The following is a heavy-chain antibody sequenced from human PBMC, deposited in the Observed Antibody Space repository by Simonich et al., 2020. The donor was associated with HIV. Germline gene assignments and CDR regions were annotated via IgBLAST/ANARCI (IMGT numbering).Heavy chain of an antibody. CDR2: FDPEDGAT. V-gene: IGHV1-24*01. D-gene: IGHD3-10*01. CDR3: ATPTSYSGSGSYTYFDY. Sequence: QVQLVQTGAEVKKPGASVKVSCKVSGYTLTELSMHGVRQAPGKGLEWMGGFDPEDGATIYEQKFQGRVTMTEDTSTDTAYMDLISLRSEDTAVYYCATPTSYSGSGSYTYFDYWGQGTLVTVSS. J-gene: IGHJ4*02. CDR1: GYTLTELS.